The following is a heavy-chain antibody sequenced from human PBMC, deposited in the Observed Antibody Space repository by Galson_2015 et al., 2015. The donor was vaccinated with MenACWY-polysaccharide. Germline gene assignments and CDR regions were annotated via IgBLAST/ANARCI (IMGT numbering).Heavy chain of an antibody. D-gene: IGHD4-11*01. V-gene: IGHV1-8*01. J-gene: IGHJ5*02. CDR2: MNPRSGHT. Sequence: SVQVSCKASGYTSTYNDINWVRQATGQRLEWMGLMNPRSGHTEYAQKFQGRVTMTSNTAISTAHMELTSLRPEDTAVYYCAKREARNRGPFDLWGQGTLVTVSS. CDR1: GYTSTYND. CDR3: AKREARNRGPFDL.